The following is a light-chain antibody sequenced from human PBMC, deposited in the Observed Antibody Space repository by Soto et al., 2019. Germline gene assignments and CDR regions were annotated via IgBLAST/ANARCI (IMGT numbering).Light chain of an antibody. J-gene: IGKJ4*01. V-gene: IGKV3-15*01. CDR3: QQYNNWPRAT. CDR2: RTS. Sequence: DIVMPQSPATLSVYPGERATLSCRASQSISSNLAWYQQKPGQAPRLLMFRTSSRATGFPARFSGSGSGTEFNLTISSLQSEDFGVYYCQQYNNWPRATVGGGTKVDNK. CDR1: QSISSN.